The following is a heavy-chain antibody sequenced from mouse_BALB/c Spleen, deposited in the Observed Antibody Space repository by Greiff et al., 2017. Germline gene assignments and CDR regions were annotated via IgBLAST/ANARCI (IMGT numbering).Heavy chain of an antibody. Sequence: EVHLVESGGGLVQPGGSRKLSCAASGFTFSGICMHWVRQAPEKGLEWVAYISSGSSTIYYADTVKGRFTISRDTPKNTLFLQMTSLRSEDTAMYDCERKGDYDLYAMDYWGQGTSVTVSS. V-gene: IGHV5-17*02. D-gene: IGHD2-4*01. CDR1: GFTFSGIC. CDR2: ISSGSSTI. J-gene: IGHJ4*01. CDR3: ERKGDYDLYAMDY.